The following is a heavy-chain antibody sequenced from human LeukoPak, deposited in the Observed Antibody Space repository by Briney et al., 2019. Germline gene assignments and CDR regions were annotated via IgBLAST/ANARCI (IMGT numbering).Heavy chain of an antibody. CDR3: ARAVGPTHFDY. CDR2: ISSSSSYI. CDR1: GFTFSTYA. V-gene: IGHV3-21*01. J-gene: IGHJ4*02. Sequence: GGSLRLSCAASGFTFSTYAMSWVRQAPGRELEWVSSISSSSSYIYYADSVKGRFTISRDNAKNSLYLQMNSLRAEDTAVYYCARAVGPTHFDYWGQGTLVTVSS. D-gene: IGHD1-26*01.